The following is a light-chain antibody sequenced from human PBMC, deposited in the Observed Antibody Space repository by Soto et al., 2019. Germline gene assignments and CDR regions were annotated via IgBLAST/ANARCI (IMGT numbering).Light chain of an antibody. J-gene: IGKJ4*01. CDR1: QSISSW. CDR3: QHYDTYPLI. CDR2: KAS. V-gene: IGKV1-5*03. Sequence: DIQMTQSPSTLSASVXXXVTXXCRASQSISSWLAWYQQKPGKAPKLLLYKASSLKSGVPSRFSGSGSGTEFTLTISSLQPDDFATYYCQHYDTYPLIFGGGTKVEIK.